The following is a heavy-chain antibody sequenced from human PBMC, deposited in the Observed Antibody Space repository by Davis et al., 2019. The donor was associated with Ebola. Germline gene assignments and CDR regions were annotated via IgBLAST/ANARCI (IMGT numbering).Heavy chain of an antibody. CDR2: TYYTSKWFY. CDR1: GDSVSGSSNGA. D-gene: IGHD5-12*01. V-gene: IGHV6-1*01. Sequence: HPQTLSLTRAIPGDSVSGSSNGAWNWIRQSPSRGLEWLGRTYYTSKWFYEYGVSVKSRITVNPDTSKNQFSLQLDSVTPEDTAVYYCARGWLRSGLDYWGQGILVTVSS. J-gene: IGHJ4*02. CDR3: ARGWLRSGLDY.